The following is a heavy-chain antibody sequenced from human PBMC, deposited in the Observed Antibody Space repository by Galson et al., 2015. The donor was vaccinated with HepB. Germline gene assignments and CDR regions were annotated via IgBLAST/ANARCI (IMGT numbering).Heavy chain of an antibody. CDR2: INPNSGGT. Sequence: SVKVSCKASGYTFTGYYMHWVRQAPGQGLEWMGWINPNSGGTVYAQKFQGWVTLTRDTSISTAYMELSSLTSDDTAVYYCAREGGADGDYGVGWFDPWGQGTLVTVSS. CDR1: GYTFTGYY. D-gene: IGHD4-17*01. CDR3: AREGGADGDYGVGWFDP. V-gene: IGHV1-2*04. J-gene: IGHJ5*02.